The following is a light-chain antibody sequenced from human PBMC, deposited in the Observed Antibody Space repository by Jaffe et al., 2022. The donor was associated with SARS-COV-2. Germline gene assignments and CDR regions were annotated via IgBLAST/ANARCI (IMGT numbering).Light chain of an antibody. CDR3: CSFAGGYTYV. CDR2: EVT. V-gene: IGLV2-11*01. J-gene: IGLJ1*01. CDR1: SRDVGAYNY. Sequence: QSALTQPRSVSGSPGQSVTISCTGTSRDVGAYNYVSWYQHRPGKAPQLMISEVTKRPSGVPDRFSGSKSGNTASLTISGLHAEDEADYYCCSFAGGYTYVFGTGTKVTVL.